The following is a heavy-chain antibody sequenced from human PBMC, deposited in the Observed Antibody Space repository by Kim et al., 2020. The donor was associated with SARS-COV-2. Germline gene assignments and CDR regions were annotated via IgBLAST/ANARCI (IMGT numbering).Heavy chain of an antibody. Sequence: GGSLRLSCAASGFTFSSYAMSWVRQAPGKGLEWVSAISGSGGSTYYADSVKGRFTISRDNSKNTLYLQMNSLRAEDTAVYYCAKDVRVVVTATPPYYYYYGMDVWGQGTTVTVSS. CDR2: ISGSGGST. V-gene: IGHV3-23*01. CDR1: GFTFSSYA. D-gene: IGHD2-21*02. J-gene: IGHJ6*02. CDR3: AKDVRVVVTATPPYYYYYGMDV.